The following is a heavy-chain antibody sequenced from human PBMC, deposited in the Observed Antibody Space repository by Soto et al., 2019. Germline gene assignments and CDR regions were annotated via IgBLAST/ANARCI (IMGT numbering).Heavy chain of an antibody. Sequence: SETLSLTCAVYGGSFSGYYWSWIRQPPGKGLEWIGEINHSGSTNYNPSLKSRVTISVDTSKNQFSLKLSSVTAADTAVYYCARCKEDYYDSSGYCPFDYWGQGTLVTVSS. V-gene: IGHV4-34*01. CDR1: GGSFSGYY. CDR3: ARCKEDYYDSSGYCPFDY. D-gene: IGHD3-22*01. J-gene: IGHJ4*02. CDR2: INHSGST.